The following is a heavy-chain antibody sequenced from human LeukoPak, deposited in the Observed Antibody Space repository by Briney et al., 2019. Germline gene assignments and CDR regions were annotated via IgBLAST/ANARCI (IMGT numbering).Heavy chain of an antibody. CDR3: ARGFSH. CDR2: INHSGST. Sequence: PSETLSLTCAVYGGSFSSYYWSWLRQPPGKGLEWIGEINHSGSTTYNPSLRSRVTMSIDTSKNQFSLKLSSVTAADTAVYYCARGFSHWGQGTPVTVSS. J-gene: IGHJ4*02. CDR1: GGSFSSYY. V-gene: IGHV4-34*01.